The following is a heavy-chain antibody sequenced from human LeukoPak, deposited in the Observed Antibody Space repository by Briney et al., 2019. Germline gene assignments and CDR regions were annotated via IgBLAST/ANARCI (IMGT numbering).Heavy chain of an antibody. CDR2: ISAYNGNT. V-gene: IGHV1-18*01. J-gene: IGHJ6*03. Sequence: ASVKVSCKASGYTFTSYGISWVRQAPGQGLEWMGWISAYNGNTNYAQKFQGRVTMTRDTSTSTVYMELSSLRSEDTAVYYCARDLNSGSYLMDYYYYYIDVWGKGTTVTVSS. CDR3: ARDLNSGSYLMDYYYYYIDV. CDR1: GYTFTSYG. D-gene: IGHD1-26*01.